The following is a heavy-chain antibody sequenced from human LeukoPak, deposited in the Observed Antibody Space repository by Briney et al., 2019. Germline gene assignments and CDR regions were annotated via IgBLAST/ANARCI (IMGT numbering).Heavy chain of an antibody. Sequence: SETLSLTCTVSGGSISGYYWSWIRQPPGKGLEWIGYIYYSGSTNYNPPLKSRVTISVDTSKNQLSLKLSSVTAADTAVYYCAILRGGYDDYNYFQYWGQGTLVTVSS. V-gene: IGHV4-59*01. CDR1: GGSISGYY. CDR2: IYYSGST. CDR3: AILRGGYDDYNYFQY. D-gene: IGHD4-17*01. J-gene: IGHJ1*01.